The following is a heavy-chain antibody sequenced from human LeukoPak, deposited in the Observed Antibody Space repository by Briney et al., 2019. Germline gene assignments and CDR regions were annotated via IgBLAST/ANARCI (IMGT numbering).Heavy chain of an antibody. CDR1: GYSFTSYW. D-gene: IGHD3-9*01. V-gene: IGHV5-51*01. J-gene: IGHJ4*02. CDR2: IYPGDSDT. Sequence: KCGESLKISCKGSGYSFTSYWIGWVRQMPGKGLEWMGIIYPGDSDTRYSPSFQGQVTISADKSISTAYLQWSSLKASDTAIYYCARRALPTHYDILTAYSPLDYWGQGTLVTVSS. CDR3: ARRALPTHYDILTAYSPLDY.